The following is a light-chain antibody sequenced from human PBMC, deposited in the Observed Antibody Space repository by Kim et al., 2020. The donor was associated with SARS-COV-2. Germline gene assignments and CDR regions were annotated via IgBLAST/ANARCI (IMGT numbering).Light chain of an antibody. CDR3: QTWGTGIRV. V-gene: IGLV4-69*01. CDR2: LNSDGSH. CDR1: SGHSSYA. J-gene: IGLJ3*02. Sequence: ASVKLTCTRSSGHSSYAIAWHQQQPEKGPRYLMKLNSDGSHSKGDGIPDRFSGTSSGAERYLTISSRQSEDEADYYCQTWGTGIRVFGGGTKLTVL.